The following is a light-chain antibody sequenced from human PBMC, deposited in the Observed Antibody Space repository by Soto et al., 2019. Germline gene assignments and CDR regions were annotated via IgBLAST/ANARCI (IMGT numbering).Light chain of an antibody. CDR1: SSNIGAGYD. Sequence: QAVVTQPPSVSGAPGQRVTISCTGSSSNIGAGYDVHWYQQVPGTAPKLLIYGNINRPSGVPDRFSGSKSGTSASLAITWLQADDEADYYCQSYDSSLTVVFGGGTKLTVL. CDR2: GNI. CDR3: QSYDSSLTVV. V-gene: IGLV1-40*01. J-gene: IGLJ2*01.